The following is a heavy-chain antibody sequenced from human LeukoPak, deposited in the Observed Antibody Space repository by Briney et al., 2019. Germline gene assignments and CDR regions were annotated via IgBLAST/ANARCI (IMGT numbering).Heavy chain of an antibody. CDR2: ISSSSSYI. V-gene: IGHV3-21*01. Sequence: PGGSLRLSCAASGFTFSSYSMNWVRQAPGKGLEWVSSISSSSSYIYYADSVKGRFTISRDNAKNSLYLQMNSLRAEDTAVYYCARGPRDSYQLPPYYYYYGMDVWGKGTTVTVSS. D-gene: IGHD2-2*01. CDR3: ARGPRDSYQLPPYYYYYGMDV. J-gene: IGHJ6*04. CDR1: GFTFSSYS.